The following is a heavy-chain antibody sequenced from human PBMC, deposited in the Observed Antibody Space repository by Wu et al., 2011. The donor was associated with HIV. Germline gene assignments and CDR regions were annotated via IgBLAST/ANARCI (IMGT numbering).Heavy chain of an antibody. CDR3: ARPNSDSFYMDV. CDR2: INPNSGDT. D-gene: IGHD1-1*01. V-gene: IGHV1-2*02. CDR1: GYSFTGYY. Sequence: QVQLVRSGAEVKKPGASVKVSCKASGYSFTGYYIHWMRQAPGQGLEWMGWINPNSGDTDYAQKFQGRVTMTRDTSIYTAYMELSRLRSDDTAVYYCARPNSDSFYMDVWGKGPRSQSL. J-gene: IGHJ6*03.